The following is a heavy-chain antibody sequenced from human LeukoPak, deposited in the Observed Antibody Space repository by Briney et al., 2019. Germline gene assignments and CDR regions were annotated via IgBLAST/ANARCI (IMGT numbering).Heavy chain of an antibody. CDR1: GFPFSSYW. CDR3: TRVGYIDEGIDY. J-gene: IGHJ4*02. V-gene: IGHV3-7*04. Sequence: GGSLRLSCVASGFPFSSYWMTWVRQAPGKGLEWVANIKQDGSKKFYVDSVKGRFTISRDNAKNSLYLQMNSLRAEDTAIYYCTRVGYIDEGIDYWGQGTLVTVSS. D-gene: IGHD5-24*01. CDR2: IKQDGSKK.